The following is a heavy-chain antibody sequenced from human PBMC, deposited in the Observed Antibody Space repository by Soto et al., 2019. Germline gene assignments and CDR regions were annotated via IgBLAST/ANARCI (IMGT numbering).Heavy chain of an antibody. V-gene: IGHV1-46*01. CDR2: INPSGGST. J-gene: IGHJ6*02. D-gene: IGHD3-22*01. CDR3: ARDISSRSSSGYYFGYYYGMDV. Sequence: ASVTVSCTASGYTFTSYYMHWVRQAPGHGLEWMGIINPSGGSTSYAQKFQGRVTMTRDTSTSTVYMELSSLRSEDTAVYYCARDISSRSSSGYYFGYYYGMDVWGQGTTVTVSS. CDR1: GYTFTSYY.